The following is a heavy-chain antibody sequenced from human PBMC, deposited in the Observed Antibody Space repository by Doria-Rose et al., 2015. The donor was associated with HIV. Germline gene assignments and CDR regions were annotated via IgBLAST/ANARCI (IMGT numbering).Heavy chain of an antibody. CDR1: GVSLSSPGMG. D-gene: IGHD6-13*01. CDR2: ILSDDER. CDR3: ARIKSSRWYHKYYFDF. J-gene: IGHJ4*02. V-gene: IGHV2-26*01. Sequence: ESGPVLAKPTETLTLTCTVSGVSLSSPGMGVSWIRQPPGKALEWLANILSDDERSYKTSLKSRLTISRCTSKSQVVLTMTDMDPVDTATYYCARIKSSRWYHKYYFDFWGQGTLVIVSA.